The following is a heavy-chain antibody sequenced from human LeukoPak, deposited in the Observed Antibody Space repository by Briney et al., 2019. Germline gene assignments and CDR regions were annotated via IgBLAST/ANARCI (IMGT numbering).Heavy chain of an antibody. CDR1: GGSVSSSSYY. CDR2: INHSGST. Sequence: SETLSLTCTVSGGSVSSSSYYWGWIRQPPGKGLEWIGEINHSGSTNYNPSLKSRVTISVDTSKNQFSLKLSSVTAADTAVYYCARIYGDYGDYWGQGTLVTVSS. CDR3: ARIYGDYGDY. D-gene: IGHD4-17*01. J-gene: IGHJ4*02. V-gene: IGHV4-39*07.